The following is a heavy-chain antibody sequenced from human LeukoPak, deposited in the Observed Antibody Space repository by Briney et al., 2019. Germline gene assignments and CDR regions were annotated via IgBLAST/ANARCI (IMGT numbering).Heavy chain of an antibody. CDR1: GGTFSSYA. V-gene: IGHV1-69*05. CDR3: ARDGLLRYYYMDV. Sequence: GASVKLSCKASGGTFSSYAISWVRQAPGQGLEWMGRIIPIFGTANYAQKFQGRVTITTDESTSTAYMELRSLRSEDTAVYYCARDGLLRYYYMDVWGKGTTVTVSS. CDR2: IIPIFGTA. D-gene: IGHD3-3*01. J-gene: IGHJ6*03.